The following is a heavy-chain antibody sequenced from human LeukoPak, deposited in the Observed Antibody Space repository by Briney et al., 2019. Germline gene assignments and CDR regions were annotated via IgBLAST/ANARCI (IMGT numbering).Heavy chain of an antibody. J-gene: IGHJ6*03. CDR2: IYYSGST. CDR3: ATNRAKYDTSGISYFYYYMDV. Sequence: SETLSLTCTVSGYSISSGYYWGWIRQPPGKGLEWIGSIYYSGSTYYNPSLKSRVTISVDTSKNQFSLKLSSVTAEDTAVYYCATNRAKYDTSGISYFYYYMDVWGKGTTVTVS. V-gene: IGHV4-38-2*02. CDR1: GYSISSGYY. D-gene: IGHD3-22*01.